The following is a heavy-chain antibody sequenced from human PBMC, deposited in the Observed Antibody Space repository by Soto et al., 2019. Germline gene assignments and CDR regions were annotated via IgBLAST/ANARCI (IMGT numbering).Heavy chain of an antibody. Sequence: QVQLQESGPGLVKPSETLSLTCTVSGDSISRYYWSWIRLSPGKGLEWIGYIYYSGATNYNPSVKGRVTISVDRNKNQFSLKRSSVTAADTAVYYCARDQGGEFLKGSGMDVWGQGTTVNVSS. D-gene: IGHD3-10*01. CDR2: IYYSGAT. J-gene: IGHJ6*02. CDR3: ARDQGGEFLKGSGMDV. CDR1: GDSISRYY. V-gene: IGHV4-59*01.